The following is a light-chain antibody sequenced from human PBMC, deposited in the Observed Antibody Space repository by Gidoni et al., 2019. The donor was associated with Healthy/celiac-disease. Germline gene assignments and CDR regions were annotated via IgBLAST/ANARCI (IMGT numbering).Light chain of an antibody. CDR3: QQGYSTPWA. V-gene: IGKV1-39*01. J-gene: IGKJ1*01. CDR1: QSISSY. CDR2: DAA. Sequence: DIQMTQSPSTLSVSVGDRVTISCRASQSISSYLNWYQQKPGKAPKLLVYDAARLQSGVPSRFSANGSGTDFRITISSLGPEDFANYYCQQGYSTPWAFGQGTQVEIK.